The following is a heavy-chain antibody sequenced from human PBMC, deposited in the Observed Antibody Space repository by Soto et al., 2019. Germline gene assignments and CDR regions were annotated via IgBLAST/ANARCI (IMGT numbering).Heavy chain of an antibody. CDR1: GFTFSDYY. CDR3: ARDTMVYASLFDY. J-gene: IGHJ4*02. D-gene: IGHD2-8*01. V-gene: IGHV3-11*01. CDR2: ISGSGSTV. Sequence: QVQLVESGGGLVKPGGSLRLSCAASGFTFSDYYMSWIRQAPGKGLEWLSYISGSGSTVYYADSVKGRFTISRDNAKNSLYLQMSSLRAEDTAVYYCARDTMVYASLFDYWGQGTLVTVSS.